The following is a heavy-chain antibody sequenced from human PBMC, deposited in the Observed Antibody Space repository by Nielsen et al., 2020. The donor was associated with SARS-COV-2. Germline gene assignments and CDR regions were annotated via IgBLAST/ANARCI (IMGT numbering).Heavy chain of an antibody. V-gene: IGHV3-23*01. D-gene: IGHD1-1*01. CDR1: GFTFSRHA. CDR3: ARASSTSYNAAFDM. Sequence: GESLKISCAASGFTFSRHAMTWVRQDPGKGLEWVSGITGIGCGATYYADFVKGRFTIFRDNSKNTLYLQMDSLRGEDTAMYYCARASSTSYNAAFDMWGQGTMVTVSS. CDR2: ITGIGCGAT. J-gene: IGHJ3*02.